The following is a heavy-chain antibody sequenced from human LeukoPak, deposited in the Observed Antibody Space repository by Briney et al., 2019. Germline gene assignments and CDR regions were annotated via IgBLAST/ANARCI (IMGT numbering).Heavy chain of an antibody. Sequence: SETLSLTCAVYGGSFNDYYWNWIRQPPGKGLQWIGSIHHSGITYYTPPLESRITISLDTSKNQFSLSLYSVTAADTAAYYCVRESRGWYEDSWGQGTLVTVSS. J-gene: IGHJ4*02. CDR1: GGSFNDYY. V-gene: IGHV4-34*01. CDR2: IHHSGIT. D-gene: IGHD6-19*01. CDR3: VRESRGWYEDS.